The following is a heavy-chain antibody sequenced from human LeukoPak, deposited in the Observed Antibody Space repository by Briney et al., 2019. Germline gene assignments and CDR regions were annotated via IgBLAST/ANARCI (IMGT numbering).Heavy chain of an antibody. V-gene: IGHV3-66*04. CDR1: GFTVSSNY. CDR3: ASHITVPFYYMAV. D-gene: IGHD3-10*01. J-gene: IGHJ6*03. CDR2: IYSGGST. Sequence: GGSLRLSCAASGFTVSSNYMSWVRQAPGKGLEWVSVIYSGGSTYYADSVKGRFTISRDNSKNTLYLQMNSLRAEDTAVYYCASHITVPFYYMAVWGKGTTVTVSS.